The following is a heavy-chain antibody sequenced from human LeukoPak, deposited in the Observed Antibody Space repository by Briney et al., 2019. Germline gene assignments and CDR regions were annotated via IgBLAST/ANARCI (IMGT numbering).Heavy chain of an antibody. D-gene: IGHD6-19*01. CDR1: GFTFSSYT. CDR3: AREPYSSGWYFSYYFDY. CDR2: ISSSSSYI. V-gene: IGHV3-21*01. Sequence: KSGGSLRLSCAASGFTFSSYTMNWVRQAPGKGLEWISSISSSSSYIYYADSVKGRFTISRDNAKNSLYLQMNSLRAEDTAVYYCAREPYSSGWYFSYYFDYWGQGTLVTVSS. J-gene: IGHJ4*02.